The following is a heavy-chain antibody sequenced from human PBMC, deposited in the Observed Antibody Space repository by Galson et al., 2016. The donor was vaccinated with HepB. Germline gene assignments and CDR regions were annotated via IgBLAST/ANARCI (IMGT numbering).Heavy chain of an antibody. CDR1: GFSFSKDG. CDR3: AREGMTTVAMLDY. D-gene: IGHD4-23*01. Sequence: SLRLSCAASGFSFSKDGMHWVRQAPGKVLEWVAIISYNRSNKCCADSVKGRFTISRDNSKNTLYLQMNSLRAEDTAVYYCAREGMTTVAMLDYWGQGTLVTVAS. J-gene: IGHJ4*02. V-gene: IGHV3-30*03. CDR2: ISYNRSNK.